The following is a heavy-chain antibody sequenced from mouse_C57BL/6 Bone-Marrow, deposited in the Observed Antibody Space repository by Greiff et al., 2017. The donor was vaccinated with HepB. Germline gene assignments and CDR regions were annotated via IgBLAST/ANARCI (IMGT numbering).Heavy chain of an antibody. Sequence: QVQLQQPGAELVKPGASVKLSCKASGYAFTSYWMHWVKQRPGQGLEWIGMIHPNSGSTNYNEKFKSKATLTVDKSSSTAYMQLSSLTSEDSAVYYGARPPLYDGSPHVDVWGTGTTVTVSS. D-gene: IGHD2-3*01. CDR2: IHPNSGST. CDR3: ARPPLYDGSPHVDV. J-gene: IGHJ1*03. V-gene: IGHV1-64*01. CDR1: GYAFTSYW.